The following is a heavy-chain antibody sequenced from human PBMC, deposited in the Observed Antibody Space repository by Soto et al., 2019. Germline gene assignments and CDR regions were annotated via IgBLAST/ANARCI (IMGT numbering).Heavy chain of an antibody. J-gene: IGHJ6*02. CDR2: INHSGST. Sequence: SETLSLTCAVYGGSFSGYYWSWIRQPPGKGLEWIGEINHSGSTNYNPSLKSRVTISVDTSKNQFSLKLSSVTAADTAVYYCARAGVYYGMDVWGQGPTVTVSS. CDR3: ARAGVYYGMDV. V-gene: IGHV4-34*01. CDR1: GGSFSGYY. D-gene: IGHD3-10*01.